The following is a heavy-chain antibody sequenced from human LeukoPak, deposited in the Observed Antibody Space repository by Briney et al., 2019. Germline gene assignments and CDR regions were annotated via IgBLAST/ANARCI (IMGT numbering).Heavy chain of an antibody. D-gene: IGHD7-27*01. CDR1: GYTLTELS. CDR2: FDPEDGET. V-gene: IGHV1-24*01. Sequence: ASVKVSCKVSGYTLTELSMHWVRQAPGKGLEWMGGFDPEDGETIYAQKFQGRVTITADESTSTAYMELSSLRSEDTAVYYCASVWGPKSKYAFDIWGQGTMVTVSS. CDR3: ASVWGPKSKYAFDI. J-gene: IGHJ3*02.